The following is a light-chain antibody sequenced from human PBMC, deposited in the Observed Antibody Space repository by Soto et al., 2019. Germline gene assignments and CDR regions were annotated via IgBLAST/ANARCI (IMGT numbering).Light chain of an antibody. J-gene: IGLJ1*01. CDR1: SSDVGAYNR. Sequence: QSAPIQLASVSGSPGQSITISCPGTSSDVGAYNRVSRYQQPSGKAPKLIIYEVSNRPSGLSNRCSGSKSGNTAALTISGLQAEDEADYYCLSYTTSSAYVFGTGTKVTV. CDR3: LSYTTSSAYV. V-gene: IGLV2-14*01. CDR2: EVS.